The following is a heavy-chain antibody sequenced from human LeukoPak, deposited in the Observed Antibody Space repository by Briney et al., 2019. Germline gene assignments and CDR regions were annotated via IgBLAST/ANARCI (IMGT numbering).Heavy chain of an antibody. D-gene: IGHD4-23*01. Sequence: GASVKVSCKASGYTFTGYYMHWVRQAPGQGLEWMGWINPNSGGTNYAQKFQGRVTMTRDTSISTAYMELSRLRSDDTAVYYCARDMAYGGNPDAFDIWGQGTMVTVSS. CDR3: ARDMAYGGNPDAFDI. CDR1: GYTFTGYY. CDR2: INPNSGGT. J-gene: IGHJ3*02. V-gene: IGHV1-2*02.